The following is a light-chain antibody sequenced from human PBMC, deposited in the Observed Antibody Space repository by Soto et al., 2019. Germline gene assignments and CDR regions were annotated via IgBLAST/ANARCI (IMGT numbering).Light chain of an antibody. CDR2: EVN. CDR1: SIDVGGYNY. Sequence: QSVLTQPPSASGSPGQSVTISCTGTSIDVGGYNYVSWFQQHPGKAPKLIIHEVNQRPSGVPDRFSGSKSGNTASLTVSGLQAEDEGTYYCSSYGGYNNVVFXTGTKVTVL. V-gene: IGLV2-8*01. CDR3: SSYGGYNNVV. J-gene: IGLJ1*01.